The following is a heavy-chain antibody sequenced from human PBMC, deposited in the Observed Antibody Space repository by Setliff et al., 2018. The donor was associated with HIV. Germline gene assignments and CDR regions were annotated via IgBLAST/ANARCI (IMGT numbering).Heavy chain of an antibody. CDR3: AREWRGRYYYYMDV. CDR1: GFTFSDYY. J-gene: IGHJ6*03. V-gene: IGHV4-4*08. D-gene: IGHD3-10*01. Sequence: PGGSLRLSCAASGFTFSDYYMSWIRQAPGKGLEWIGHIYTSGSTNYNLSLKSRVTISEALSKNQFSLKLTSMTAADTAVYYCAREWRGRYYYYMDVWGKGTTVTVSS. CDR2: IYTSGST.